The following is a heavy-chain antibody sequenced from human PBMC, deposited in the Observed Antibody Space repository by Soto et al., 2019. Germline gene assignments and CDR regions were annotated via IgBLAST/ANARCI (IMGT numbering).Heavy chain of an antibody. V-gene: IGHV4-59*08. CDR3: AKSIVVPPPGAFDI. CDR1: GGSISSYY. Sequence: SETLSLTCTVSGGSISSYYWSWIRQPPGKGLEWIGYIYYSGSTNYNPSLKSRVTISVDTSKNQFSLKLSSVTAADTAVYYCAKSIVVPPPGAFDIWGQGTMVTVSS. D-gene: IGHD2-2*01. CDR2: IYYSGST. J-gene: IGHJ3*02.